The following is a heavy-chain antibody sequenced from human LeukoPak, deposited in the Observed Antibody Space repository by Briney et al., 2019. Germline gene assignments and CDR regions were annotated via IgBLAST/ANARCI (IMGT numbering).Heavy chain of an antibody. D-gene: IGHD3-22*01. CDR2: IIPIFGTS. V-gene: IGHV1-69*13. Sequence: SVKVSCKASGGAFSRYAISWVRQAPGQGLEWMGGIIPIFGTSNYAQKFQGRVTITADESTSTAYMELSSLRSEDTAVYYCASVNYYDSSGNYRLDYWGQGTLVTVSS. J-gene: IGHJ4*02. CDR1: GGAFSRYA. CDR3: ASVNYYDSSGNYRLDY.